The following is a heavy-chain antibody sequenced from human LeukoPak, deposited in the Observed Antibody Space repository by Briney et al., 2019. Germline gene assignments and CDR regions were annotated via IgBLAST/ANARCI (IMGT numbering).Heavy chain of an antibody. D-gene: IGHD4-17*01. CDR2: MSYDGSNK. V-gene: IGHV3-30-3*01. CDR1: GFTFSSYA. Sequence: GGSLRLSCAASGFTFSSYAMHWVRQAPGKGLEWVAVMSYDGSNKYYADSVKGRFTISRDNSKNTLYLQMNSLRAEDTAVYYRARDSPYGDYGDWGQGTLVTVSS. J-gene: IGHJ4*02. CDR3: ARDSPYGDYGD.